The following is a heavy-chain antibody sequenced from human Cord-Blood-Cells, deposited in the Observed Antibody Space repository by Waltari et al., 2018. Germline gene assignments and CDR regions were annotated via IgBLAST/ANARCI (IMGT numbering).Heavy chain of an antibody. Sequence: QVQLVQSGAEVTQPGSSVKVSCKAFGGIFSSYVIRCVSQAPVQGLEWMGGIIPIFGTANYAQKFQGRVTITADESTSTAYMELSSLRSEDTAVYYCARVVLRDNWYFDLWGRGTLVTVSS. V-gene: IGHV1-69*01. CDR1: GGIFSSYV. CDR3: ARVVLRDNWYFDL. J-gene: IGHJ2*01. CDR2: IIPIFGTA.